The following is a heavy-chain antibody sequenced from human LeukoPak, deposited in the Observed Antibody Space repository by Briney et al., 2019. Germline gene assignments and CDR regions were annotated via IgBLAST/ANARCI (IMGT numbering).Heavy chain of an antibody. CDR2: IYTSGST. V-gene: IGHV4-4*08. CDR1: GGSVSDYY. D-gene: IGHD3-10*01. J-gene: IGHJ6*03. CDR3: ASMVRGVYNYYYYMDV. Sequence: PSETLSLTCTISGGSVSDYYWSWIRQSPGKGLEWIGRIYTSGSTNYNPSLKSRVTISVDTSKNQFSLKLSSVTAADTAVYYCASMVRGVYNYYYYMDVWGKGTTVTISS.